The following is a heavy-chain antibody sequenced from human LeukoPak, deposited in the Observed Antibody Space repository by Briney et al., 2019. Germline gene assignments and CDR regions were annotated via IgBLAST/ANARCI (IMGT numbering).Heavy chain of an antibody. CDR2: MNPNSGNT. CDR3: AKEGGSTGKVDWFDS. V-gene: IGHV1-8*01. Sequence: ASVRVSCRASGYTFTTYDINWVRQAAGQGLEWMGWMNPNSGNTGYAQNFQGRVTMTRDTSISTAYLELSSLRSEDTAVYYCAKEGGSTGKVDWFDSWGQGTLVTVSS. J-gene: IGHJ5*01. D-gene: IGHD1-1*01. CDR1: GYTFTTYD.